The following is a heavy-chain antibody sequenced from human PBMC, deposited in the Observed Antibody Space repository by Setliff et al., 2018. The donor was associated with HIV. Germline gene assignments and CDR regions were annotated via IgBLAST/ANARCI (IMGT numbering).Heavy chain of an antibody. CDR2: IYYSGST. D-gene: IGHD2-8*02. J-gene: IGHJ6*03. Sequence: SETLSLTCTVSGGSISSYYWSWIRQPPGKGLEWIGYIYYSGSTNYNPSLKSRVTISVDTSKNQFSLKLSSVTAADTAVYYCARVSSTYWYSIFRNYYYHMDVWGKGTTVTVS. V-gene: IGHV4-59*01. CDR1: GGSISSYY. CDR3: ARVSSTYWYSIFRNYYYHMDV.